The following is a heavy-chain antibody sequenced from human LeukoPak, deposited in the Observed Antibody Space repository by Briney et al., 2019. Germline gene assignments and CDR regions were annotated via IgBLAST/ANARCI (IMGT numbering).Heavy chain of an antibody. CDR2: IWYDGSNK. V-gene: IGHV3-33*01. CDR3: ARETAAAVSLDY. D-gene: IGHD6-13*01. J-gene: IGHJ4*02. CDR1: GFTFSSYG. Sequence: PGGSLRLSRAASGFTFSSYGMHWVRQAPGKGLEWVAVIWYDGSNKYYADSVKGRFTISRDNSKNTLYLQMNSLRAEDTAVYYCARETAAAVSLDYWGQGTLVTVSS.